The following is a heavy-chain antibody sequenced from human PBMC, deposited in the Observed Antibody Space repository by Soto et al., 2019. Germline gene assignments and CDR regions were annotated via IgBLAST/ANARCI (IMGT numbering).Heavy chain of an antibody. J-gene: IGHJ6*02. D-gene: IGHD3-22*01. CDR1: GYIFTSYG. Sequence: QVQVVQSGGEVKEPGASVRVSCKTSGYIFTSYGITWVRQAPGQGLEWLGWISPYDDNTNYAQNLQGRVRMSTDTSTRTAYMELRNLRSDDTAVYYCARGGYYDSSGSRNYHYYGMDVWCQGTTITVS. CDR2: ISPYDDNT. V-gene: IGHV1-18*01. CDR3: ARGGYYDSSGSRNYHYYGMDV.